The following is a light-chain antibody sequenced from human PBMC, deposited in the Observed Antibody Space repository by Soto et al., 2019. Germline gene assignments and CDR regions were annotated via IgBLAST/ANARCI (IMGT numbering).Light chain of an antibody. V-gene: IGKV1-39*01. CDR3: QQRYSTTPT. CDR1: QDISNY. Sequence: DIQMTQSPSSLSASVGDRVTITCQASQDISNYLNWYQQKPGKDPKLLIYAASSLQSGVPSRFSGSGSGTDFNLTISSLQTGDFATYYCQQRYSTTPTFGQGTKVDIK. CDR2: AAS. J-gene: IGKJ1*01.